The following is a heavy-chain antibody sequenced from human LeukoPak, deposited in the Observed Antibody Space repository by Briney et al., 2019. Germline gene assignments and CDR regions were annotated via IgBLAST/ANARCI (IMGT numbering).Heavy chain of an antibody. D-gene: IGHD3-9*01. V-gene: IGHV3-30*18. CDR3: AKTRGYFDWLSPPGY. CDR2: ISYDGSNK. Sequence: PGGSLRLSCAASGFTFSSYGMQWVRQAPGKGLEWVAVISYDGSNKYYADSVKGRFTISRDNSKNTLYLQMNSLRAEDTAVYYCAKTRGYFDWLSPPGYWGQGTLVTVSS. J-gene: IGHJ4*02. CDR1: GFTFSSYG.